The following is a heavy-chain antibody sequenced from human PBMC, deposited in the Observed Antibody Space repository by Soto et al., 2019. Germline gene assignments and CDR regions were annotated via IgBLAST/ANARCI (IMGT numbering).Heavy chain of an antibody. D-gene: IGHD2-21*02. CDR1: AFSLSTGGVG. J-gene: IGHJ6*02. V-gene: IGHV2-5*02. Sequence: SGPTLVNPTQTLRLTCTFSAFSLSTGGVGVGWVRQPPGKALEWLALIYWDDDKRYSPSLRSRLTITKDTSKNQVVLTMTNMDPVDTATYYCIQSRCGGDCLQSYASYYYGMDVWGQGTTVTVSS. CDR3: IQSRCGGDCLQSYASYYYGMDV. CDR2: IYWDDDK.